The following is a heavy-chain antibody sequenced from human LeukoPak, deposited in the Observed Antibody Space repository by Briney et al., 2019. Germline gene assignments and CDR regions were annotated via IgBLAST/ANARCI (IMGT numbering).Heavy chain of an antibody. CDR2: IRYDGSNK. CDR1: GFTFSSYA. CDR3: ANYDRRFMDV. J-gene: IGHJ6*04. V-gene: IGHV3-30*02. D-gene: IGHD3-22*01. Sequence: GGSLRLSCAASGFTFSSYAMHWVRQAPGKGLEWVAFIRYDGSNKKYADTVKGRFTISRDNSKNTLYLQMNSLRAEDTAVYYCANYDRRFMDVWGKGTTVTISS.